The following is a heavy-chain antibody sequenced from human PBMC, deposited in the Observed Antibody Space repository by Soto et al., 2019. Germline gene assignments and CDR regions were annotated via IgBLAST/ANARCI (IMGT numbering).Heavy chain of an antibody. Sequence: GGSLRLSCAASGFTFSNYGIYWVRQAPGKGLEWVALISYDGNYKNYGDSVKGRFTISRDTSKNTLYLQMNSLRAEDTAVYYCAKGGRIMNTFGDYMDVWGKGTTVTVSS. J-gene: IGHJ6*03. V-gene: IGHV3-30*18. D-gene: IGHD3-16*01. CDR2: ISYDGNYK. CDR3: AKGGRIMNTFGDYMDV. CDR1: GFTFSNYG.